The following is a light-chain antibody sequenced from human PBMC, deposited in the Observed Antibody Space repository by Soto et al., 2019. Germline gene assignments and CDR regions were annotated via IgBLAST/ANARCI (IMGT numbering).Light chain of an antibody. CDR3: IQGTHWPIT. Sequence: DVGMTQSPLCLPVTLGQPASVSCRSNQSLVHSDGIAYFSWFQQRPGRSPRRLIYKVSNRDSGVPARFSGSGSGTDFALKISRVEAEDVGIYYCIQGTHWPITFGQGTRLEIK. J-gene: IGKJ5*01. V-gene: IGKV2-30*02. CDR1: QSLVHSDGIAY. CDR2: KVS.